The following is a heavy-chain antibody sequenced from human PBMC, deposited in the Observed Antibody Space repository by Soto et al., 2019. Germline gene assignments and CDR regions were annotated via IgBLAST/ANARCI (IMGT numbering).Heavy chain of an antibody. CDR1: GGSISSGDYY. V-gene: IGHV4-30-4*01. Sequence: PSETLSLTCTVSGGSISSGDYYWSWIRQPPGKGLEWIGYIYYSGSTYYNPSLKSRVTISVDTSKNQFSLKLSSVTAADTAVYYCARGYDSSGSGWFDPWGQGTLVTVSS. CDR2: IYYSGST. CDR3: ARGYDSSGSGWFDP. J-gene: IGHJ5*02. D-gene: IGHD3-22*01.